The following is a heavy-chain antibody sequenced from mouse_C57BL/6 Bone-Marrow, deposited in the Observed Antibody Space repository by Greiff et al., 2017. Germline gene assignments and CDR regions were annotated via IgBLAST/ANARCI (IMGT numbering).Heavy chain of an antibody. J-gene: IGHJ1*03. CDR1: GYTFTSYW. V-gene: IGHV1-69*01. CDR2: IDPSDSYT. Sequence: QVQLQQPGAELVMPGASVKLSCKASGYTFTSYWMHWVKQSPGQGLEWIGEIDPSDSYTNYNQKFKGKSTLTVDKSSSTAYMQLSSLTSEDSAVYYCARRRYGSHYAQDVWGTGTTVTVSS. D-gene: IGHD1-1*01. CDR3: ARRRYGSHYAQDV.